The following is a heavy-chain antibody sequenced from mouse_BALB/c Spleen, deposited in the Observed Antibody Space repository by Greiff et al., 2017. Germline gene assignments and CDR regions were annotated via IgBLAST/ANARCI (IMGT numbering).Heavy chain of an antibody. CDR2: ISSGGSYT. Sequence: EVHLVESGGDLVKPGGSLKLSCAASGFTFSSYGMSWVRQTPDKRLEWVATISSGGSYTYYPDSVKGRFTISRDNAKNTLYLQMSSLKSEDTAMYYCARQYGNLAWFAYWGQGTLVTVSA. J-gene: IGHJ3*01. D-gene: IGHD2-10*02. V-gene: IGHV5-6*01. CDR1: GFTFSSYG. CDR3: ARQYGNLAWFAY.